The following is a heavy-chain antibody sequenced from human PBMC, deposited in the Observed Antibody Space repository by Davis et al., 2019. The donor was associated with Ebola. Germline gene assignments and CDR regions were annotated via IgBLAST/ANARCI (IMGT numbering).Heavy chain of an antibody. CDR2: ISYDGSNK. CDR1: GFTFSSYG. V-gene: IGHV3-30*03. D-gene: IGHD3-22*01. CDR3: ARDRSPYYYDNSPFDY. J-gene: IGHJ4*02. Sequence: GGPLRLSCAASGFTFSSYGMHWVRQAPGKGLEWVAVISYDGSNKYYADSVKGRFTISRDNSKNTLYLQMNSLRAEDTAVYYCARDRSPYYYDNSPFDYWGQGTLVTVSS.